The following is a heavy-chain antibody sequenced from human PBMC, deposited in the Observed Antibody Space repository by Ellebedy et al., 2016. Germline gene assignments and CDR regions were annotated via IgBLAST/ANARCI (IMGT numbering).Heavy chain of an antibody. Sequence: ASVKVSCKASGYNFTTYAMHWVRQAPGQRLEWMGWINTGNGNTKYSQKIQGRVTITRDTSASTAYMDLSSLRSEDTAVYYCAREVKAAAGIQPNFDYWGQGTLVTVS. CDR1: GYNFTTYA. CDR2: INTGNGNT. V-gene: IGHV1-3*04. J-gene: IGHJ4*02. CDR3: AREVKAAAGIQPNFDY. D-gene: IGHD6-13*01.